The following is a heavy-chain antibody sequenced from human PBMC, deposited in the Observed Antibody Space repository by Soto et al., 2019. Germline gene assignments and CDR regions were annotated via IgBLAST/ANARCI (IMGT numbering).Heavy chain of an antibody. CDR3: ARPREVRGLIGFDY. Sequence: GASVKVSCKASGFTFTSSAVQWVRQARGQRLEWIGWIVVGSGNTNYAQKFQERVTITRDMSTSTAYMELSSLKASDTAMYYCARPREVRGLIGFDYWGQGTLVTVSS. CDR2: IVVGSGNT. V-gene: IGHV1-58*01. D-gene: IGHD3-10*01. J-gene: IGHJ4*02. CDR1: GFTFTSSA.